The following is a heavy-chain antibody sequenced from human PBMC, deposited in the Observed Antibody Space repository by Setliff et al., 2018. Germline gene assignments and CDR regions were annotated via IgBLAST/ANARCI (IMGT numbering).Heavy chain of an antibody. J-gene: IGHJ3*02. CDR2: IYSIGSA. CDR1: GGSISSGSYY. Sequence: PSETLSLTCTVSGGSISSGSYYWSWIRQPAGKGLEWIGRIYSIGSATYNPSLKGRVTISLDRSENEFSLNLTSVTAADTAVYFCAREPSPSDALDIWGQGTMVTVSS. V-gene: IGHV4-61*02. CDR3: AREPSPSDALDI.